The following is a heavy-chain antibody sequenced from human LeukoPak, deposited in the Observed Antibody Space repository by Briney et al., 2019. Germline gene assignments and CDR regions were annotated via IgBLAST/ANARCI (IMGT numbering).Heavy chain of an antibody. D-gene: IGHD6-6*01. V-gene: IGHV3-21*01. Sequence: PGGSLRLSCAASGFPFTTYRMLWVRQAPGKGLEWVSSIGSWGSLIMYADSLRGRLTISRANAKNTVYLQMNSMTAEDTAVYYCARMPSYSSSAFYFRDVWGKGNT. CDR1: GFPFTTYR. J-gene: IGHJ6*03. CDR2: IGSWGSLI. CDR3: ARMPSYSSSAFYFRDV.